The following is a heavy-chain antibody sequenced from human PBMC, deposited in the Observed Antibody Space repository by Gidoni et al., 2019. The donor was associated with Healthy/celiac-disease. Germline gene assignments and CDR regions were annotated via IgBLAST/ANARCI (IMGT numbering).Heavy chain of an antibody. J-gene: IGHJ4*02. V-gene: IGHV5-51*01. CDR3: AGGGEGFGLDY. CDR1: GYTFTSSW. Sequence: EVQLVQSGAEVKQPGESLKISCPGSGYTFTSSWIGWVRQMPGKGLGRMGTIYPGDSATQTSPPSQAQATISADKSHRSAFLRWNSLKASDTAMYSWAGGGEGFGLDYWGQGTLVTVSS. D-gene: IGHD3-10*01. CDR2: IYPGDSAT.